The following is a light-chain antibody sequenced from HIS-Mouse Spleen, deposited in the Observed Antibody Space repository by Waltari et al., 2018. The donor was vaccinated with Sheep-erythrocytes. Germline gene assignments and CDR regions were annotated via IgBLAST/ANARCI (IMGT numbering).Light chain of an antibody. CDR3: CSYAGSVV. CDR1: TRVVGGFNL. Sequence: QSALPQPASGPGSPDHACTISATGTTRVVGGFNLVSWYQQHPGKAPKLMIYEGSKRPSGVSNRFSGSKSGNTASLTISGLQAEDEADYYCCSYAGSVVFGGGTKLTVL. CDR2: EGS. J-gene: IGLJ2*01. V-gene: IGLV2-23*01.